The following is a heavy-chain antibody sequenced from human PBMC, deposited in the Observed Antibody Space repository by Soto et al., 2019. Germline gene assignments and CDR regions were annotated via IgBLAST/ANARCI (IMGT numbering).Heavy chain of an antibody. CDR3: ARDPGGKASAGSFWPFDY. J-gene: IGHJ4*02. CDR1: GFTFSSYS. V-gene: IGHV3-21*01. CDR2: ISSSSSYI. Sequence: GSLRLSCAASGFTFSSYSMNWVRQAPGKGLEWVSSISSSSSYIYYADSVKGRSTISRDNAKNSLYLQMNSLRAEDTAVYYCARDPGGKASAGSFWPFDYWGQGTLVTVSS. D-gene: IGHD3-10*01.